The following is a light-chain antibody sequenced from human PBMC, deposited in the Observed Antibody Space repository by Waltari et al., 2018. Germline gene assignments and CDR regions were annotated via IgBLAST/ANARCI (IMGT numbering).Light chain of an antibody. CDR1: SSNTGSNN. Sequence: QSVLTQPPSASGTPGQRVPISCSGRSSNTGSNNVYWYQQPPRTTPTLLICSNNQPPSGVPHLFSGSSSGTSASLAISGLRSYDEAYYYCAACDDSLSVVVFGGGTKLTVL. J-gene: IGLJ2*01. V-gene: IGLV1-47*01. CDR2: SNN. CDR3: AACDDSLSVVV.